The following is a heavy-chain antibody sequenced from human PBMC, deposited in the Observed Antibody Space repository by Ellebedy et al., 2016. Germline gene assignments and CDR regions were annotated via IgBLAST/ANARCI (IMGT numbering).Heavy chain of an antibody. J-gene: IGHJ5*02. Sequence: KFQGRVTITRDTSASTAYMELSRLRSDDTAVYYCARLIVGATTGIRWFDPWGQGTLVTVSS. V-gene: IGHV1-3*01. CDR3: ARLIVGATTGIRWFDP. D-gene: IGHD1-26*01.